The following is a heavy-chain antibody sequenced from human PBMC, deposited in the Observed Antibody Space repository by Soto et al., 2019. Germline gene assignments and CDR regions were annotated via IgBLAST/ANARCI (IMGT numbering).Heavy chain of an antibody. D-gene: IGHD3-3*01. Sequence: SLRLSCAASGFTFSNAWMNWVRQAPGKGLEWVGRIKSKTDGGTTDYAAPVKGRFTISRDDSKNTLYLQMNSLKTEDTAVYYCTTDGWDTIFGVVIISDYWGQGTLVTVSS. CDR1: GFTFSNAW. CDR3: TTDGWDTIFGVVIISDY. CDR2: IKSKTDGGTT. J-gene: IGHJ4*02. V-gene: IGHV3-15*07.